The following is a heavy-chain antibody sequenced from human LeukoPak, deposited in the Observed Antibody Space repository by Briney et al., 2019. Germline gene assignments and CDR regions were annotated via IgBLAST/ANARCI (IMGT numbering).Heavy chain of an antibody. V-gene: IGHV1-69*05. CDR1: GGTFISYA. D-gene: IGHD6-13*01. CDR2: IIPSFGTA. CDR3: ARGPVAAAGTRFADY. Sequence: AAVKVSCKASGGTFISYAFSWVRQAPGQGLEWMGRIIPSFGTANYAQKFQCRSTTATDESTSTAYMDLSSLRSEDTAVYYCARGPVAAAGTRFADYWGQGTLVTVAS. J-gene: IGHJ4*02.